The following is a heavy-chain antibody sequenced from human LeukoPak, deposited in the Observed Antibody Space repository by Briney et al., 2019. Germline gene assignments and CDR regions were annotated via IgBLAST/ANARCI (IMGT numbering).Heavy chain of an antibody. CDR3: ARDVDGDYATDC. CDR2: ISGSGSDI. Sequence: GGCLRLSCAASGFTFSSYTMNWVRQAPGKGLEWVSSISGSGSDIYYADSMKGRFTISRDNAKKSLYLQMNSLRAEETAVYYCARDVDGDYATDCWGQGTLVTVSS. V-gene: IGHV3-21*01. D-gene: IGHD4-17*01. J-gene: IGHJ4*02. CDR1: GFTFSSYT.